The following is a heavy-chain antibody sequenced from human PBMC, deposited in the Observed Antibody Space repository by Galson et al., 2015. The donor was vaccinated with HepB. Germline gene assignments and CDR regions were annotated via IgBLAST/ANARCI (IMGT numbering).Heavy chain of an antibody. V-gene: IGHV3-73*01. CDR3: TGEGGVPAAMIWVDWFDP. D-gene: IGHD2-2*01. Sequence: SLRLSCAASGFTFSGSAMHWVRQASGKGLEWVGRIRSKANSYATAYAASVKGRFTISRDDSKNTAYLQMNSLKTEDTAVYYCTGEGGVPAAMIWVDWFDPWGQGTLVTVSS. CDR2: IRSKANSYAT. J-gene: IGHJ5*02. CDR1: GFTFSGSA.